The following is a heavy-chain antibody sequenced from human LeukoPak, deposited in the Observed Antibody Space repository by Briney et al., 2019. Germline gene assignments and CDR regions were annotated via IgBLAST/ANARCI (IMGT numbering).Heavy chain of an antibody. D-gene: IGHD2-2*01. CDR2: IIPIFGTA. CDR3: ASEVPAAMRNWFDP. Sequence: ASVKVSCKASGGTFSSYAISWVRQAPEQGLEWMGGIIPIFGTANYAQKFQGRVTITADESTSTAYMELSSLRSEDTAVYYCASEVPAAMRNWFDPWGQGTLVTVSS. CDR1: GGTFSSYA. J-gene: IGHJ5*02. V-gene: IGHV1-69*13.